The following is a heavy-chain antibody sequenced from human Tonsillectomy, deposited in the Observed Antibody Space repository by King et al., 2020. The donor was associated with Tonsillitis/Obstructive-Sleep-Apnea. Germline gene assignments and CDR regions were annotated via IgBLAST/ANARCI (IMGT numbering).Heavy chain of an antibody. Sequence: QLVQSGGGLVKPGRSLRLFCTGSGFTFGDYAMNWFRQAPGKGLEWVGFIRSKAFGGTTQYAASVKGRFTFSRDDSKSIAYLQMNSLKTEDTGVYYCTRDQREPLGDVFDIWGQGTMVTVSS. V-gene: IGHV3-49*05. CDR3: TRDQREPLGDVFDI. D-gene: IGHD1-1*01. J-gene: IGHJ3*02. CDR1: GFTFGDYA. CDR2: IRSKAFGGTT.